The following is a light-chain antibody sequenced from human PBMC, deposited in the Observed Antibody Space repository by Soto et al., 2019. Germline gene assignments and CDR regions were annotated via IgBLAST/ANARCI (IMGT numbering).Light chain of an antibody. CDR1: QSVSSN. V-gene: IGKV3-15*01. CDR2: GAS. J-gene: IGKJ1*01. Sequence: ETLMTQSPVTLSVSPGERATLSCRASQSVSSNIAWYQQKPGQAPRLLIYGASNRASGIPARFSGSGSGTEFTLTISSLQSEDVAVYYCQQYSNWPPWTFGQGTKVDIK. CDR3: QQYSNWPPWT.